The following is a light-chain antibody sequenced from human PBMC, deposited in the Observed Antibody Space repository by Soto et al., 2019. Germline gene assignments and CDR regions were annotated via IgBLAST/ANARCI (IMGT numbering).Light chain of an antibody. CDR1: QSVSSSY. CDR2: GAS. V-gene: IGKV3-20*01. Sequence: ENVLSQSPGNPSLSPGEKATLSCRASQSVSSSYLAWYQQKPGQAPRLLIYGASSRATGIPDRFSGSGSGTDFTLTISGLEPEDFTVYYCQQYGSSTWTFGQGT. CDR3: QQYGSSTWT. J-gene: IGKJ1*01.